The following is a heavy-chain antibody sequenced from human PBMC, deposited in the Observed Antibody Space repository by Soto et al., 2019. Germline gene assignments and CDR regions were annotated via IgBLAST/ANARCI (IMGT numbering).Heavy chain of an antibody. D-gene: IGHD3-22*01. V-gene: IGHV1-18*01. CDR2: ISAYNGNT. Sequence: AASVKVSCKASGYTFTSYGISWVRQAPGQGLEWMGWISAYNGNTNYAQKLQGRVTMTTDTSTSTAYMELRSLRSDDTAVYYCASLPLSYDSSHCMDVWGQGTTVTVSS. J-gene: IGHJ6*02. CDR3: ASLPLSYDSSHCMDV. CDR1: GYTFTSYG.